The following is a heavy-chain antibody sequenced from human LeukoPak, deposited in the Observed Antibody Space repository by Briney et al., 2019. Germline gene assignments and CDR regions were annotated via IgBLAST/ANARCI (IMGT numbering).Heavy chain of an antibody. CDR2: IKQDGSEK. D-gene: IGHD1-26*01. J-gene: IGHJ4*02. Sequence: GGPLRLSCAASGFAFISYWMTWVRQAPGKGLEWVANIKQDGSEKYYVDSVKGRFTISRDNTKNSLYLQMNSLRVEDTAVYYCARDWELIYWGQGTLATVSS. CDR1: GFAFISYW. CDR3: ARDWELIY. V-gene: IGHV3-7*03.